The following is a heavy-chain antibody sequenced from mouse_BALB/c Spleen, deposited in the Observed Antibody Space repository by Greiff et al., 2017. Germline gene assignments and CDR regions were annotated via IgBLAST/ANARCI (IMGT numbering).Heavy chain of an antibody. V-gene: IGHV3-6*02. CDR2: ISYDGSN. CDR1: GYSITSCYY. Sequence: EVKLQESGPGLVKPSQSLSLTCSVTGYSITSCYYWYWIRQFPGNKLEWMGYISYDGSNNYNPSLKNRISITRDTSKNQFFLKLNSVTTEDTATYYCARDQARAPFAYWGQGTLVTVSA. J-gene: IGHJ3*01. D-gene: IGHD3-1*01. CDR3: ARDQARAPFAY.